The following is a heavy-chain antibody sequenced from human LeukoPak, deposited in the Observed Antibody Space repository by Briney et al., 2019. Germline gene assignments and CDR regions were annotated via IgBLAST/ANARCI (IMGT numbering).Heavy chain of an antibody. CDR1: GYTFTSYA. V-gene: IGHV7-4-1*02. CDR3: ARVRKVDYGSGSYYTGIDYYYYMDV. Sequence: ASVKVSCKASGYTFTSYAMNWVRQAPGQGLEWMGWINTNTGNPTYAQGFTGRFVFSLDTSVSTASLQISSLKAEETAVYYCARVRKVDYGSGSYYTGIDYYYYMDVWGKGTTVTVSS. CDR2: INTNTGNP. J-gene: IGHJ6*03. D-gene: IGHD3-10*01.